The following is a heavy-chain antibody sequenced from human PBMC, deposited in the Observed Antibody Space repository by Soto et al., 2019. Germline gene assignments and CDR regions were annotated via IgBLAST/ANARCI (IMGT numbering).Heavy chain of an antibody. CDR3: VKDRWIDS. J-gene: IGHJ4*02. CDR1: GFSFSSYA. D-gene: IGHD2-15*01. V-gene: IGHV3-64D*06. CDR2: ISSNGGPT. Sequence: GGSLRLSCSASGFSFSSYAMHWVRQVPGKGLQYVSSISSNGGPTYYTDSVMGRFTISRDNSKNTLYLQMNSLRAEDTAIYYCVKDRWIDSWGKGTLVTGSS.